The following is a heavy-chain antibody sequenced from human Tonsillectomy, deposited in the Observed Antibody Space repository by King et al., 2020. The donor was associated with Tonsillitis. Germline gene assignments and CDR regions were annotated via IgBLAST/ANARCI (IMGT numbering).Heavy chain of an antibody. CDR2: IGPSDSYT. V-gene: IGHV5-10-1*03. D-gene: IGHD6-19*01. J-gene: IGHJ4*01. CDR1: GYSFTTYW. Sequence: VQLVESGAEVKKPGESLRISCKGSGYSFTTYWISWVRQMPGKGLEWMGRIGPSDSYTNYSPSFQGHVTISADKSITTAYLQWNSLQASDTAMYYCARLGSYSSGWYGDYWGHGTLVNVS. CDR3: ARLGSYSSGWYGDY.